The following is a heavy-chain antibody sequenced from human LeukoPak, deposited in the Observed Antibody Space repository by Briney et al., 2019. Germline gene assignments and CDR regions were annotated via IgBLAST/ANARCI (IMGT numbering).Heavy chain of an antibody. CDR3: ARELVDFWSGYMGYYYYYTDV. V-gene: IGHV1-2*02. Sequence: ASVKVSCEASGDTFTGYYMHCVREAPGHVLERMWWFNPNRGGRNDARKLHCRVTMTRDTSISTAYMELSRLRSDDTAVYYCARELVDFWSGYMGYYYYYTDVWGKGTTVTVSS. CDR1: GDTFTGYY. D-gene: IGHD3-3*01. CDR2: FNPNRGGR. J-gene: IGHJ6*03.